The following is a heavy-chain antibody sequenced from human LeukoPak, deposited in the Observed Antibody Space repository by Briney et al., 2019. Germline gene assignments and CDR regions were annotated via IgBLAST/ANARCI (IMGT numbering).Heavy chain of an antibody. CDR1: GGSISSYY. CDR3: ARGLRLISYYYYGMDV. V-gene: IGHV4-59*12. CDR2: IYYSGST. J-gene: IGHJ6*02. D-gene: IGHD3-22*01. Sequence: PSETLSLTCTVSGGSISSYYWSWIRQPPGKGLEWIGYIYYSGSTNYNPSLKSRVTISVDTSKNQFSLKLSSVTAADTAVYYCARGLRLISYYYYGMDVWGQGTTVTVSS.